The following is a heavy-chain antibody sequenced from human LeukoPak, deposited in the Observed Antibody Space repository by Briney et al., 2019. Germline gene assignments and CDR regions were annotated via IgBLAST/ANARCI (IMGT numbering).Heavy chain of an antibody. J-gene: IGHJ4*02. CDR2: ISTSVGNT. Sequence: GGSLRLSCAGSGFTFSSNALSWVRQAPGKGLEWVSAISTSVGNTYYADSVRGRFTISRDNSKNTLYLQMNTLRAEDTAVYYCATTKQARRYFDYWGQGTLVTVSS. CDR3: ATTKQARRYFDY. V-gene: IGHV3-23*01. CDR1: GFTFSSNA. D-gene: IGHD1-1*01.